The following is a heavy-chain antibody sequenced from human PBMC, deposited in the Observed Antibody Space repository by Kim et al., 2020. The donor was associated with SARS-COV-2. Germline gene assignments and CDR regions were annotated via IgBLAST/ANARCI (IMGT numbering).Heavy chain of an antibody. V-gene: IGHV3-23*03. J-gene: IGHJ4*02. Sequence: GGSLRLSCAASGFTFNTYAMAWVRQAPGKGLEWVSIIFSGGTGTYYADSVKGRFTISRDNSKNMLYLQMNSLRAEDTALYYCAKAGGSGSYSFDYWGQGTLVTVSS. CDR2: IFSGGTGT. CDR1: GFTFNTYA. D-gene: IGHD3-10*01. CDR3: AKAGGSGSYSFDY.